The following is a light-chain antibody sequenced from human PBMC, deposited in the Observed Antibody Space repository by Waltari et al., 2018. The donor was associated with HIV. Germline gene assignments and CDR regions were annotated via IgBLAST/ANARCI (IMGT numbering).Light chain of an antibody. J-gene: IGLJ2*01. CDR2: DVT. CDR1: SSDVGAYNY. V-gene: IGLV2-8*01. CDR3: ASHAGSKDV. Sequence: QSALAQPPSASGSPGQSVTISCTGTSSDVGAYNYVSWFQQHPGKAPKLMLYDVTTPPSGVPDRFSGSKSGNTASLTVAGLQAEDEAYYYCASHAGSKDVFGGGTRLTVL.